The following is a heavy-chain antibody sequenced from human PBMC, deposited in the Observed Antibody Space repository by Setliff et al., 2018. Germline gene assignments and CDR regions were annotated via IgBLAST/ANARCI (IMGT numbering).Heavy chain of an antibody. Sequence: TLSLTCAVSGGSFNGYYWTWIRQPPGRGLEWIGEISHSGSTSYNPSLKSRVTISVDTSKNQFSLILTSVTAADTAIYYCARGGYFGYNADFWGQGVLVTVSS. CDR1: GGSFNGYY. J-gene: IGHJ4*02. D-gene: IGHD3-22*01. CDR3: ARGGYFGYNADF. V-gene: IGHV4-34*01. CDR2: ISHSGST.